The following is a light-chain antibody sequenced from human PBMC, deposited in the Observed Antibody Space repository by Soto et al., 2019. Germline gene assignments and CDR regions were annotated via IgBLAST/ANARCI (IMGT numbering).Light chain of an antibody. CDR2: RTS. V-gene: IGKV3-15*01. CDR1: QNVGGD. CDR3: QEYNGRSS. J-gene: IGKJ1*01. Sequence: EGVTTQSPATLSVSPGERATLSCRASQNVGGDLAWYQQKPGQAPRLLIYRTSTRANGTPVRFSGSGSETEFTLTISSLQSEDFAVYYCQEYNGRSSFGQGTKVEIK.